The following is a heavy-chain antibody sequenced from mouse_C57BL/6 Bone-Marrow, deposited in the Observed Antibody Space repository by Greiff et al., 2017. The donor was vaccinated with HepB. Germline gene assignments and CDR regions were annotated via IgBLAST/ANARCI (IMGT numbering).Heavy chain of an antibody. CDR3: AKKPTYYSNPYYAMDY. D-gene: IGHD2-5*01. CDR1: GYAFSSSW. V-gene: IGHV1-82*01. J-gene: IGHJ4*01. CDR2: IYPGDGDT. Sequence: VQLKESGPELVKPGASVKISCKASGYAFSSSWMNWVKQRPGKGLEWIGRIYPGDGDTNYNGKFKGKATLTADKSSSTAYMQLSSLTSEDSAVYFCAKKPTYYSNPYYAMDYWGQGTSVTVSS.